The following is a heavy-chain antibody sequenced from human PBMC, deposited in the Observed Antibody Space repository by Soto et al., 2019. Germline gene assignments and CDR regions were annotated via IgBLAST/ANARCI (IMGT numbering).Heavy chain of an antibody. J-gene: IGHJ6*02. Sequence: ASVKVSFKASGYPFTNFGINWVRQAPGQGLEWMGWISGHSGGTKYGPKFRDRLTIVTDTSSKTAYMELRSLKSDDTAVYYCAKDGGHGARTHICGMDVWGQGTTVTVSS. CDR1: GYPFTNFG. V-gene: IGHV1-18*01. CDR2: ISGHSGGT. CDR3: AKDGGHGARTHICGMDV. D-gene: IGHD1-1*01.